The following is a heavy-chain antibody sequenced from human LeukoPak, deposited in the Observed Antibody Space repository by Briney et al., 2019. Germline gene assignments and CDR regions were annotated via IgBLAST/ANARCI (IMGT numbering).Heavy chain of an antibody. CDR3: ARGALSGRTSYFDS. CDR1: GFTFSGYW. V-gene: IGHV3-74*01. J-gene: IGHJ4*02. CDR2: MDTDGSST. Sequence: GGSLRLSCAASGFTFSGYWKHWVRQAPGKGLVWVSRMDTDGSSTTYADSVKGRFTISRDNAKNTLYLQMNSLRDDGTAVYYCARGALSGRTSYFDSWGQGTLVTVSS. D-gene: IGHD5-12*01.